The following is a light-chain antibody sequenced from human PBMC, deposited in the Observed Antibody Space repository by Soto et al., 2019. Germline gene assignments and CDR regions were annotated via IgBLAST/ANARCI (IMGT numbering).Light chain of an antibody. Sequence: EIVMTQSPATLSVSPGERATLSCRASQSVNSNLAWFQQKPGQAPRLLIFGASTRATGIPARFSGSGSGTEFTLTISSLQSEDFAVYYCQQYYNWPPTFGQGTKLEIK. CDR2: GAS. J-gene: IGKJ2*01. CDR3: QQYYNWPPT. V-gene: IGKV3-15*01. CDR1: QSVNSN.